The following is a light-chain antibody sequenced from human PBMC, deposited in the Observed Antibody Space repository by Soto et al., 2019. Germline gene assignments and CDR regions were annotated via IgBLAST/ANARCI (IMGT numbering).Light chain of an antibody. CDR2: LGS. Sequence: DVVMTQSPLSLPVTPGEPASISCRSRQSLLHSDGYNYLDWFLQRPGQSPQVLNSLGSNRATGVPDRFSGRGSGTDFTLKISRVEAEDVGVYYCMQALQTPLTFGGGTKVEIK. CDR1: QSLLHSDGYNY. J-gene: IGKJ4*01. V-gene: IGKV2-28*01. CDR3: MQALQTPLT.